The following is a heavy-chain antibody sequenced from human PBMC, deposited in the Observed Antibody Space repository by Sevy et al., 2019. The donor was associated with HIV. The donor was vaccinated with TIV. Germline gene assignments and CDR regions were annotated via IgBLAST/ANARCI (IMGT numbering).Heavy chain of an antibody. J-gene: IGHJ3*02. Sequence: GGSLRLSCTASGFAFNTYAMYWVRQAPGKGLEWVSSISTNGNITYYADSVKGRFIVSRDSSKNQVYLQMHSLRVDDTAVYYCAKEETMVVMVAYAFDMWGQGTTVTVSS. V-gene: IGHV3-23*01. CDR2: ISTNGNIT. CDR3: AKEETMVVMVAYAFDM. D-gene: IGHD2-15*01. CDR1: GFAFNTYA.